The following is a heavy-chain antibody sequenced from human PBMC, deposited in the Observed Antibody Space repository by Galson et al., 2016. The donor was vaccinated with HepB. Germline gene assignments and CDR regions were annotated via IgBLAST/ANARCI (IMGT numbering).Heavy chain of an antibody. CDR2: VYRGRT. V-gene: IGHV4-39*02. CDR1: DGSISSSSFS. D-gene: IGHD5/OR15-5a*01. Sequence: SETLSPTCTVSDGSISSSSFSWGWIRQPPGKGLEWIGTVYRGRTYYNPSLEGRVTISVGMSTDLLSLKLNSVTAADAAVYYCARDSSGLYYSVSFDSWGQGSLVTVSS. J-gene: IGHJ4*02. CDR3: ARDSSGLYYSVSFDS.